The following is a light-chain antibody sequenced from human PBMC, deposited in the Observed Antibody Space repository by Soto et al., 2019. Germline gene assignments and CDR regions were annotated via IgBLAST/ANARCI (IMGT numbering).Light chain of an antibody. V-gene: IGLV4-69*01. Sequence: QLVLTQSPSVSASPGASVKLTCTLSSGHTNYAIAWHQQQPEKGPRFLMKINSDGSHSKGDGVPDRFSGSSSGAERYFTISSLQSEDEADYYCQTWGTGIVTFGGGTKLTVL. J-gene: IGLJ2*01. CDR2: INSDGSH. CDR3: QTWGTGIVT. CDR1: SGHTNYA.